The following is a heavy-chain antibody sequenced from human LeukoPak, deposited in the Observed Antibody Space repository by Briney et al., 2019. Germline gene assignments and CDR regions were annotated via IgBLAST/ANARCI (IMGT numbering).Heavy chain of an antibody. CDR1: GFTVSSNY. CDR2: IYSGGST. V-gene: IGHV3-53*01. Sequence: GGSLRLSCAASGFTVSSNYMSWVRQAPGKGLEWVSAIYSGGSTYYADSVKGRFTISRDNSKNTLYLQMNSLRAEDTAVYYCARGHGSGSYSYYYYYMDVWGKGTTVTVSS. J-gene: IGHJ6*03. D-gene: IGHD3-10*01. CDR3: ARGHGSGSYSYYYYYMDV.